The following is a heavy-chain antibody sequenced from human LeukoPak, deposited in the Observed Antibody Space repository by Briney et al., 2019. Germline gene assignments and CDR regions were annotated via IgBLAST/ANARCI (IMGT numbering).Heavy chain of an antibody. J-gene: IGHJ6*03. CDR2: ISSSSNHI. CDR1: GFTFSSYT. Sequence: PGGSLRLSCTASGFTFSSYTMNWVHQTPGKGLEWVASISSSSNHINYVDSVKGRFTVSRDNADFSLFLHMDSLRTEDSGIYYCARPSAVAGSPYYYAYMDVWGKGTTVTVSS. CDR3: ARPSAVAGSPYYYAYMDV. V-gene: IGHV3-21*04. D-gene: IGHD6-19*01.